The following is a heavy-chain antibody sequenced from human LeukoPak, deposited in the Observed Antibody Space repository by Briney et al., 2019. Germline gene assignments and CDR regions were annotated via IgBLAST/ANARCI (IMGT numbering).Heavy chain of an antibody. D-gene: IGHD3-3*01. Sequence: KSGGSLRLSCAASGFTFSSYDMHWVRHATGKGLEWVSCIGTAGDTYYPGSVKGRFTISRENAKNSLYLQMNSLRAGDTAVYYCARVGTYYDFWRLDYYYYGMDVWGQGTTVTVSS. CDR1: GFTFSSYD. V-gene: IGHV3-13*01. CDR2: IGTAGDT. CDR3: ARVGTYYDFWRLDYYYYGMDV. J-gene: IGHJ6*02.